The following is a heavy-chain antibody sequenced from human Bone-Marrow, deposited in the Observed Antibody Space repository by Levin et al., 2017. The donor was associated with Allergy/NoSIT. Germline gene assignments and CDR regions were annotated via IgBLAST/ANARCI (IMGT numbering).Heavy chain of an antibody. D-gene: IGHD3-22*01. CDR3: TRVFYFDSSGYYDP. Sequence: AASVKVSCKTSGFNFNLYGIIWVRQAPGQGLEWMGWISGHNGKTDYAQKFQGRVSMTTDTSTSTAYMELRNLRSDDTAMFYCTRVFYFDSSGYYDPWGQGTLVTVSS. CDR1: GFNFNLYG. CDR2: ISGHNGKT. J-gene: IGHJ5*02. V-gene: IGHV1-18*01.